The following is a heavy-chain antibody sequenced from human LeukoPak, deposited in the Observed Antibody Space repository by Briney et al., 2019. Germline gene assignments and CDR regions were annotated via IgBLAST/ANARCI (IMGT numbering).Heavy chain of an antibody. CDR1: GFTFSSYA. Sequence: PGGSLRLSCAASGFTFSSYAMSWVRQAPGKGLEWVSAISGSGGSTYYADSVKGRFTISRDNSKNALYLQMNSLRAEDTAVYYCAKDVGRNQLLSVYWGQGTLVTVSS. J-gene: IGHJ4*02. V-gene: IGHV3-23*01. D-gene: IGHD2-2*01. CDR2: ISGSGGST. CDR3: AKDVGRNQLLSVY.